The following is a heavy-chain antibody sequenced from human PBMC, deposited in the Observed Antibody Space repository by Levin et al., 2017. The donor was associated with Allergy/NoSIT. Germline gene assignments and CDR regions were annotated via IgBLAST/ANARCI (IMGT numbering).Heavy chain of an antibody. D-gene: IGHD6-13*01. J-gene: IGHJ4*02. V-gene: IGHV3-30*18. CDR1: GFTFSTYG. CDR2: ISYDGSIT. CDR3: AKDPRASASIAPGDSVGYYSDY. Sequence: PGGSLRLSCAASGFTFSTYGMHWVRQAPGKGLEWVAVISYDGSITYFADSVKGRFTISRDNSKNTLYLQMNSLRAEDPAVYYCAKDPRASASIAPGDSVGYYSDYWGQGTLVTVSS.